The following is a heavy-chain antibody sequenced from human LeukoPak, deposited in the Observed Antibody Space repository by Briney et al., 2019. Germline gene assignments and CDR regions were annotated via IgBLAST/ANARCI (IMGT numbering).Heavy chain of an antibody. Sequence: PGGSLPLTCAASGFTFSNYSMHWVRQAPGKGLEWVSSISSSGSYKFYADSVKGRFTISRDNAKNSLSLQMNSLRAEDTAVYYCARDYLTAQWLLSGGDYWGHGNPCTVSS. CDR3: ARDYLTAQWLLSGGDY. J-gene: IGHJ4*01. CDR2: ISSSGSYK. D-gene: IGHD5-12*01. CDR1: GFTFSNYS. V-gene: IGHV3-21*01.